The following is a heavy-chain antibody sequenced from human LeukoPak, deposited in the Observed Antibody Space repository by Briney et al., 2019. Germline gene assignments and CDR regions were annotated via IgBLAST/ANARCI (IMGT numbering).Heavy chain of an antibody. D-gene: IGHD6-13*01. CDR1: GSSISSAGYY. CDR3: ARRPIAAGNIWCDP. Sequence: SETLTLTCTVSGSSISSAGYYWGCIRQAPGKGLDWTGSIYYTGTTYYSPSLQTRATLSFDTSKNQFPLKLTAVTAADTAVYFCARRPIAAGNIWCDPGREGTLVSV. V-gene: IGHV4-39*01. J-gene: IGHJ5*02. CDR2: IYYTGTT.